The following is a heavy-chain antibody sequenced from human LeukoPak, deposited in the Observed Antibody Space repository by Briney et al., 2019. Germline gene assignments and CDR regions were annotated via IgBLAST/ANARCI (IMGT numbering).Heavy chain of an antibody. CDR3: ARGRLSTYLQYFQH. D-gene: IGHD4/OR15-4a*01. CDR2: INHSGST. V-gene: IGHV4-34*01. J-gene: IGHJ1*01. Sequence: PSETLSLTCAVYGGSFSGYYWSWIRQPPGKGLEWIGEINHSGSTNYNPSLKSRVTISVDTSKNQFSLKLSSVTAADATVYYCARGRLSTYLQYFQHWGQGTLVTVSS. CDR1: GGSFSGYY.